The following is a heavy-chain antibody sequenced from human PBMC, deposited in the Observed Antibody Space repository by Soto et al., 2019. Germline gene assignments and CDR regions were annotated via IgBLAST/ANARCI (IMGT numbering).Heavy chain of an antibody. CDR1: GGSISGYY. CDR2: INHSGST. Sequence: PSETMSVPCTVSGGSISGYYWTWIRQPPGTGLEWIGEINHSGSTNYNPSLKSRVTITVDTSKNQFPLKLTSVTAADTAVYYCARDKITGLFDYWGQGTLVTVSS. V-gene: IGHV4-34*01. D-gene: IGHD2-8*02. CDR3: ARDKITGLFDY. J-gene: IGHJ4*02.